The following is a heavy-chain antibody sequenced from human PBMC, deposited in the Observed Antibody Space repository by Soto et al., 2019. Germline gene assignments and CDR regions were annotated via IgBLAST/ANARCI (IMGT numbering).Heavy chain of an antibody. CDR2: ISTYNGKT. CDR3: ARDRVEAALGTFDQ. CDR1: GYTFSTYP. V-gene: IGHV1-18*01. J-gene: IGHJ4*02. Sequence: QVQLVQSGAEVKKPGASVKVSCKTSGYTFSTYPISWVRQAPGQGLAWGGWISTYNGKTNYGQKFQGRATITTDTSASTAYMNLRNLRSDDTAVYYCARDRVEAALGTFDQWGQGTLVTVSS. D-gene: IGHD6-13*01.